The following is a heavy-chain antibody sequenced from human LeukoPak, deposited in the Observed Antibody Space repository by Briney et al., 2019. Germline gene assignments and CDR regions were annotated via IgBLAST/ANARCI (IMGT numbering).Heavy chain of an antibody. J-gene: IGHJ4*02. CDR2: IYYSGTT. Sequence: SETLSLTCAVSGGSISSHYWSWIRQPPGKGLEWIGYIYYSGTTNYSPSLKSRVTISVDTSKTQFSLKLSSVTAADTAVYYCAILVGGTGYFDYWGQGALATVSS. V-gene: IGHV4-59*11. D-gene: IGHD3-9*01. CDR1: GGSISSHY. CDR3: AILVGGTGYFDY.